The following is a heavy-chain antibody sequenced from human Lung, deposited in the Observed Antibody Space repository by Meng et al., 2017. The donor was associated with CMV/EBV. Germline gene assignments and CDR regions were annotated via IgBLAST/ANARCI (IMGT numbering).Heavy chain of an antibody. Sequence: QVQLRESGPALAKPSGTLPLTCAVSGDSITNHNWWAWVRQPPGKGLEWIGEIPHRGSSAYNPSLKSRVSMSIDKSKNQFSLKLTSVTAADTAVYHCLRRSGGSVWGQGTLVTVSS. J-gene: IGHJ1*01. D-gene: IGHD3-10*01. V-gene: IGHV4-4*02. CDR1: GDSITNHNW. CDR3: LRRSGGSV. CDR2: IPHRGSS.